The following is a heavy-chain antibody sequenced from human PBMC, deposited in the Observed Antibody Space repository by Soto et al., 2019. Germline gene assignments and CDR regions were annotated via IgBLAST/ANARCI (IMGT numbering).Heavy chain of an antibody. V-gene: IGHV4-39*01. J-gene: IGHJ4*02. CDR1: GVSITSTYSY. D-gene: IGHD2-21*01. CDR3: ARHSTHTELTAYATHYFDY. Sequence: QLQLQESGPGLVKPSETLSLTCTVSGVSITSTYSYWGWIRQPPGKGLEWIGSVYYTGSTNYKPSLESRVTISVDPSNNQFSLILNSVPAADTAVYFCARHSTHTELTAYATHYFDYWGQGTLITVSS. CDR2: VYYTGST.